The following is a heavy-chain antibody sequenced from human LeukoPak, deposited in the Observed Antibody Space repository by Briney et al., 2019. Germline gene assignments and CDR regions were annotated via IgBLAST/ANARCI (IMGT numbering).Heavy chain of an antibody. D-gene: IGHD5-12*01. CDR2: IYTSGST. V-gene: IGHV4-4*07. CDR3: ASSQWLAGYYYYGMDV. J-gene: IGHJ6*02. CDR1: GGSISSYY. Sequence: SETLSLTCTVSGGSISSYYWSWIRQPAGKGLEWIGRIYTSGSTNYNPSLKSRVTMSVDTSKNQFSLKLSSVTAADTAVYYCASSQWLAGYYYYGMDVWGQGTTVTVSS.